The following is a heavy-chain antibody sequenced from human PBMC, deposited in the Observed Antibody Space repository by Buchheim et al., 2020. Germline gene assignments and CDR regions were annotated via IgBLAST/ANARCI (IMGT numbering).Heavy chain of an antibody. D-gene: IGHD3-10*01. Sequence: QVQLVESGGGVVQPGRSLRLSCAASGFTFSSYGMHWVRQAPGKGLEWVAVIWYDGSNKYYADSVKGRFTISRANSKNTLYLQMNSLRAEDTAVYYCARDRAVSTMVRGVTYGMDVWGQGTT. V-gene: IGHV3-33*01. CDR1: GFTFSSYG. CDR3: ARDRAVSTMVRGVTYGMDV. CDR2: IWYDGSNK. J-gene: IGHJ6*02.